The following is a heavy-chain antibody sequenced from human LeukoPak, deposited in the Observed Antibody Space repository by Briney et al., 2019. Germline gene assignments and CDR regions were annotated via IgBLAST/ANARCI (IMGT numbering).Heavy chain of an antibody. D-gene: IGHD6-13*01. Sequence: GGSLSLPCAASGFTFSSYSMNWVRQAPGKGLEWVSSISSSSSYIYYADSVKGRFTISRDNAKNSLYLQMNSLRAEDTAVYYCARVSRQQLAIDYWGQGTLVTVSS. CDR2: ISSSSSYI. V-gene: IGHV3-21*01. CDR1: GFTFSSYS. CDR3: ARVSRQQLAIDY. J-gene: IGHJ4*02.